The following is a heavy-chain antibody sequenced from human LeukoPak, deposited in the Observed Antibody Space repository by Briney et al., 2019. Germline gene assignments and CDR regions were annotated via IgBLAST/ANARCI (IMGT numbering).Heavy chain of an antibody. J-gene: IGHJ4*02. Sequence: GGSLRPSCAASGFTFSSYAMSWVRQAPGKGLEWLSAISGSGGSTSYADSVKGRFTISRDNSKNTLYLQMNSLRAEDTAIYYCAKFDSSGYPRAPLGYWGQGTLVTVSS. CDR2: ISGSGGST. CDR1: GFTFSSYA. V-gene: IGHV3-23*01. CDR3: AKFDSSGYPRAPLGY. D-gene: IGHD3-22*01.